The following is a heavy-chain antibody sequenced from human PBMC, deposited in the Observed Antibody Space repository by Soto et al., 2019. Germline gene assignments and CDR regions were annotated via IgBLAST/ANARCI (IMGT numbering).Heavy chain of an antibody. J-gene: IGHJ4*02. Sequence: GGSLRLSCAASGFTFSSYSMNWVRQAPGKGLEWVSSISSSSSYIYYADSVKARFTISRDNAKNSLYLQMNSLRAEDTAVYYCARVSGDHNFDYWGQGTLVTVSS. CDR2: ISSSSSYI. D-gene: IGHD4-17*01. CDR1: GFTFSSYS. CDR3: ARVSGDHNFDY. V-gene: IGHV3-21*01.